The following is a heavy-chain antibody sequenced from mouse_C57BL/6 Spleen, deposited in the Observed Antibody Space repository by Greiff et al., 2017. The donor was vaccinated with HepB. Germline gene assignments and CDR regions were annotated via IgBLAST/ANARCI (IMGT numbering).Heavy chain of an antibody. CDR2: ISGGGGNT. J-gene: IGHJ3*01. D-gene: IGHD1-1*01. CDR1: GFTFSSYT. V-gene: IGHV5-9*01. CDR3: ARYYGSRGAWFAY. Sequence: EVQLVESGGGLVKPGGSLKLSCAASGFTFSSYTMSWVRQTPEKRLEWVATISGGGGNTYYPDSVKGRFTISRDNAKNTLYLQMSSLRSEDTALYYCARYYGSRGAWFAYWGQGTLVTVSA.